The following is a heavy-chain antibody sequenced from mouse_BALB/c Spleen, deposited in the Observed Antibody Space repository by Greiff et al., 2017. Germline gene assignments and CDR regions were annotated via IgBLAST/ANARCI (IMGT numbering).Heavy chain of an antibody. V-gene: IGHV3-5*02. CDR1: GISITTGNYR. D-gene: IGHD2-2*01. CDR3: ARGSLYGYDGYYAMDY. CDR2: IYYSGTI. Sequence: EVQLQESGPGLVKPSQTVSLTCTVTGISITTGNYRWSWIRQFPGNKLEWIGYIYYSGTITYNPSLTSRTTITRDTSKNQFFLEMNSLTAEDTATYYCARGSLYGYDGYYAMDYWGQGTSVTVSS. J-gene: IGHJ4*01.